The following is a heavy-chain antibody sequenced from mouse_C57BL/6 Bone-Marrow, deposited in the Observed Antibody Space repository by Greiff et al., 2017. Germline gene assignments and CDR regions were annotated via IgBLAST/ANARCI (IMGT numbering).Heavy chain of an antibody. CDR1: GFNITNTY. V-gene: IGHV14-3*01. J-gene: IGHJ3*01. D-gene: IGHD2-5*01. CDR3: ASGSNYFAWFAY. Sequence: EVQLQQSVAELVRPGASVKLSCTASGFNITNTYMHWVKQRPEQGLEWIGRIDPANGNTKYAPKFQGKATITADTSSNTAYLLLSSLTSEDTAIYYCASGSNYFAWFAYWGQGTLVTVSA. CDR2: IDPANGNT.